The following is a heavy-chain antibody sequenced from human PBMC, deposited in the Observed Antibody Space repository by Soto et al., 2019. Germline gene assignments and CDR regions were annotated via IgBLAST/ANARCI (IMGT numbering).Heavy chain of an antibody. Sequence: AGSLRLSCPASGFTFSSYGKHWVRQPPAKGLEWEAGLSYDGSSKYYADSVKGRFTISRDKSKNTLYLQMNSLRAEDTAVYYWAKDDWAEDDQTTGVTPGVLEYWGQGT. D-gene: IGHD4-17*01. J-gene: IGHJ4*02. V-gene: IGHV3-30*18. CDR1: GFTFSSYG. CDR3: AKDDWAEDDQTTGVTPGVLEY. CDR2: LSYDGSSK.